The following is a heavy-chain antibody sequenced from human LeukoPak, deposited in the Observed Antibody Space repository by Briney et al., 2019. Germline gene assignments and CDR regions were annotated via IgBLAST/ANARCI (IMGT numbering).Heavy chain of an antibody. CDR1: GFTFTSYG. Sequence: GGSLRLSCAASGFTFTSYGMHWVRQAPGKGLEWVAMIRFDESHKYYADSVKGRFTISRDNSKNTLYLEMNSLRAEDTAVYYCAKMSAELIFDYWGQGTLATVSS. CDR3: AKMSAELIFDY. CDR2: IRFDESHK. D-gene: IGHD1-14*01. V-gene: IGHV3-30*02. J-gene: IGHJ4*02.